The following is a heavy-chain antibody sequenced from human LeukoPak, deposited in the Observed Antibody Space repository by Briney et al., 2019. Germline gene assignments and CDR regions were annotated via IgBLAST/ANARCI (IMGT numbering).Heavy chain of an antibody. D-gene: IGHD3-22*01. CDR2: IYSGGST. Sequence: PGGSLRLSCAASGLTVSSNYMSWVRQAPGKGLEWVSVIYSGGSTYYADSVKGRFTISRDNSKNTLYLQMNSLRAEDTAVYYCAKRRYYYDSSGYYGPFDYWGQGTLVTVSS. J-gene: IGHJ4*02. V-gene: IGHV3-53*01. CDR1: GLTVSSNY. CDR3: AKRRYYYDSSGYYGPFDY.